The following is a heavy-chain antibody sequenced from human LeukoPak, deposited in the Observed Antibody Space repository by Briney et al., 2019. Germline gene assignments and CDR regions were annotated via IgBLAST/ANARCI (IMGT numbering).Heavy chain of an antibody. Sequence: GGSLRLSCAASGFSFRDHYIHWIRQAPGKGLEWVAVISYDGSNKYYADSVKGRFTISRDNSKNTLYLQMNSLRAEDTAVYYCARDRAHSSWSDYWGQGTLVTVSS. CDR2: ISYDGSNK. D-gene: IGHD6-13*01. CDR3: ARDRAHSSWSDY. CDR1: GFSFRDHY. V-gene: IGHV3-30-3*01. J-gene: IGHJ4*02.